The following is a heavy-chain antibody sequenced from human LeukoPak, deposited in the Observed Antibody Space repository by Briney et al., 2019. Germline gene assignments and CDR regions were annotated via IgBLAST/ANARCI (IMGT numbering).Heavy chain of an antibody. CDR2: ISSSSSYI. Sequence: GGSLRLSCAVSGFTFSNYNMNWVRQAPGKGLEWVSFISSSSSYIYYADSVKGRFTISRDNAKNSLYLQMNSLRAEDTAEYYCARDSGGYFDRNHFGYWGQGTLVTVSS. CDR1: GFTFSNYN. D-gene: IGHD3-9*01. V-gene: IGHV3-21*01. CDR3: ARDSGGYFDRNHFGY. J-gene: IGHJ4*02.